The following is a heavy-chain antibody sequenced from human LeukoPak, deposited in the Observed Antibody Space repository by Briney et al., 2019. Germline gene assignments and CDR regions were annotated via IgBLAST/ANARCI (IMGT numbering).Heavy chain of an antibody. Sequence: GGSLRLSCAASGFTFSSYAMSWVRQAPGKGLEWVSAISGSGGSTYYADSVKGRFTISRDNSKNTLYLQMNSLRAEDTAVYYCAKGLRSGVATPLGYFDYWGQGTLVTVSS. CDR2: ISGSGGST. CDR3: AKGLRSGVATPLGYFDY. J-gene: IGHJ4*02. D-gene: IGHD5-12*01. V-gene: IGHV3-23*01. CDR1: GFTFSSYA.